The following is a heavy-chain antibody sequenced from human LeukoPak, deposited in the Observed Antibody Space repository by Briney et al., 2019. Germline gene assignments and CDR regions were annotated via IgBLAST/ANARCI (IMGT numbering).Heavy chain of an antibody. J-gene: IGHJ4*02. CDR2: ISSSSSYI. V-gene: IGHV3-21*04. CDR3: AKRNTMVRGGPCFDY. Sequence: PGGSLRLSCAASGFTFSSYSMNWVRQAPGKGLEWVSSISSSSSYIYYADSVKGRFTISRDNSKNTLDLQMTDLRPEDTAIYYCAKRNTMVRGGPCFDYWGQGILVAVSS. D-gene: IGHD3-10*01. CDR1: GFTFSSYS.